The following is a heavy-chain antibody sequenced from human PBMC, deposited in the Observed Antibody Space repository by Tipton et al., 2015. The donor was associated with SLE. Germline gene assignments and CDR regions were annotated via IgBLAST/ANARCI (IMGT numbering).Heavy chain of an antibody. J-gene: IGHJ3*02. CDR3: ARDQQITGGAFDI. CDR1: GFTFSNYA. Sequence: QLVQSGGGVVQPGRSLRLSCAASGFTFSNYAMHWVRQSPGKGLEWVAVISYDGSDKYHADSVKGRFTISRDNSKNTLYLQMNSLRAEDTAVYYCARDQQITGGAFDIWGQGTMVTVSS. CDR2: ISYDGSDK. V-gene: IGHV3-30*04. D-gene: IGHD7-27*01.